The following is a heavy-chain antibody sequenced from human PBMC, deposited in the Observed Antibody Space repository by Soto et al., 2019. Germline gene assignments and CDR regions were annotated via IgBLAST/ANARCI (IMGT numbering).Heavy chain of an antibody. CDR2: IYYSGST. Sequence: SETLSLTCTVSGGSISSSSYYWGWIRQPPGKGLEWIGSIYYSGSTYYNPSLKSRVTISVDTSKNQFSLKLSSVTAADTAVYYCARAFGFGSNYYYYGMDVWGQGTTVTVSS. CDR1: GGSISSSSYY. CDR3: ARAFGFGSNYYYYGMDV. V-gene: IGHV4-39*01. J-gene: IGHJ6*02. D-gene: IGHD3-10*01.